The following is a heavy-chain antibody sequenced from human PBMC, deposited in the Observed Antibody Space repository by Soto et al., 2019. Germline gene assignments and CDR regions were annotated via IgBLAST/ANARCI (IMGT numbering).Heavy chain of an antibody. D-gene: IGHD3-16*01. V-gene: IGHV3-30-3*01. J-gene: IGHJ6*02. CDR2: ISYDGSNK. Sequence: TGGSLRLSCAASGFTFSSYAMHWVRQAPGKGLEWVAVISYDGSNKYYADSVKGRFTISRDNSKNTLYLQMNSLRAEDTAVYYCARVVGGVTNYYYYYGMDVWGQGTTVTVSS. CDR3: ARVVGGVTNYYYYYGMDV. CDR1: GFTFSSYA.